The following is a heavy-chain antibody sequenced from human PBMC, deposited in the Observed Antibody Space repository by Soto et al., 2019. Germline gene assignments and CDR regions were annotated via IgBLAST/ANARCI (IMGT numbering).Heavy chain of an antibody. CDR2: IIPIFGTA. J-gene: IGHJ6*02. D-gene: IGHD2-2*01. V-gene: IGHV1-69*13. CDR1: GGTFSSYA. CDR3: ARGIRYQLLGRGYYYYGMDV. Sequence: SVKVSCKASGGTFSSYAISWVRQAPGQGLEWMGGIIPIFGTANYAQKFQGRVTITADESTSTAYMELSSLRSEDTAVYYCARGIRYQLLGRGYYYYGMDVWAQRTTVTGSS.